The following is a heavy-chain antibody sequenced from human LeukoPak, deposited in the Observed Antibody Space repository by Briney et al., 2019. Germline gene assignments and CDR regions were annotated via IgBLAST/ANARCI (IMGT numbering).Heavy chain of an antibody. CDR3: ARRSRSSSAFDF. Sequence: SQTLSLTCAIPGDSVSSNSVTWNWIRQSPSRGLEWLGRTYYNSKWYNDYAMSVKGRITISPDTSKNQFSLLLNSVTPEDSAVYYCARRSRSSSAFDFWGQGTRVTVSS. CDR2: TYYNSKWYN. D-gene: IGHD6-6*01. V-gene: IGHV6-1*01. CDR1: GDSVSSNSVT. J-gene: IGHJ3*01.